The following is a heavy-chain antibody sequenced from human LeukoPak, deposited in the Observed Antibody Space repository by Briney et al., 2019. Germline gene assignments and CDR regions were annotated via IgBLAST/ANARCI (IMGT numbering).Heavy chain of an antibody. CDR3: ARERYYDYVWGSYRPYYFDY. J-gene: IGHJ4*02. Sequence: GGTLRLSCAASGFTFSSYGMSWVRQAPGKGLEWVSAISGSGGSTYYADSVKGRFTISRDNSKNTLYLQMNSLRAEDTAVYYCARERYYDYVWGSYRPYYFDYWGQGTLVTVSS. CDR1: GFTFSSYG. D-gene: IGHD3-16*02. V-gene: IGHV3-23*01. CDR2: ISGSGGST.